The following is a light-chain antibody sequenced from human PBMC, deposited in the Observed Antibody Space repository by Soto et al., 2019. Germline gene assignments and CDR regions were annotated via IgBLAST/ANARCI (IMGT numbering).Light chain of an antibody. CDR3: LPHHSYPIP. Sequence: DVQMTQSPSSRSASVGDRVTSTCRASQDIRNDLGWYQQNPGKAPKRLIYAASSLQSGVPSRFSGSGSGTEFTLTISSLQPEDLGTYYCLPHHSYPIPCGQGTRLE. V-gene: IGKV1-17*01. CDR1: QDIRND. J-gene: IGKJ5*01. CDR2: AAS.